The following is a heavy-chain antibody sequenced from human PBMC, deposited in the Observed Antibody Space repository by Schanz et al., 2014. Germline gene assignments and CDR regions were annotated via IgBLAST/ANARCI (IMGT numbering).Heavy chain of an antibody. CDR1: GFTFSNNW. Sequence: RLVESGGGLVQPGGSLRLSCAASGFTFSNNWMHWFRQGPGKGLSWVASIDGEGSDTRYADSVKGRFTISRDNARNTVSLQMNSLRADDTAVYYCVRDERISSGVWFDPWGQGTLVTVSS. J-gene: IGHJ5*02. CDR2: IDGEGSDT. D-gene: IGHD3-3*02. CDR3: VRDERISSGVWFDP. V-gene: IGHV3-74*01.